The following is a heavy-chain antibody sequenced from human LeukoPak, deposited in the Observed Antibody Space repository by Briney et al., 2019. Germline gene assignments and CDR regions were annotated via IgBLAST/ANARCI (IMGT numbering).Heavy chain of an antibody. J-gene: IGHJ4*02. CDR3: ARGYRMVRGVMQFDY. CDR2: ISAYNGNT. V-gene: IGHV1-18*01. CDR1: GYTFTSYG. Sequence: ASVKVSCKASGYTFTSYGISWVRQAPGQGLEWMGWISAYNGNTNYAQKFQGRVTTTRNTSISTAYMELSSLRSEDTAVYYCARGYRMVRGVMQFDYWGQGTLVTVSS. D-gene: IGHD3-10*01.